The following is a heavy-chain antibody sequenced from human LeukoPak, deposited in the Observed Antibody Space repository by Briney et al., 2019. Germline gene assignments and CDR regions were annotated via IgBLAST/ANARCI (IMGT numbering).Heavy chain of an antibody. V-gene: IGHV4-30-2*01. CDR3: ASMTQGDNWNPFDY. D-gene: IGHD1-20*01. Sequence: SSETLSLTCTVSGGSISSGGYYWSWIRQPPGKGLEWIGYIYHSGSTYYNPSLKSRVTISVDRSKNQFSLKLSSVTAADTAVYYCASMTQGDNWNPFDYWGQGTLVTVSS. J-gene: IGHJ4*02. CDR1: GGSISSGGYY. CDR2: IYHSGST.